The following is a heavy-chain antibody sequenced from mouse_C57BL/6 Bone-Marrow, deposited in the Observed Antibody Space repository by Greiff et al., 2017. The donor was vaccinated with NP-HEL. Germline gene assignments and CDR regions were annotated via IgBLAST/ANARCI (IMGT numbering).Heavy chain of an antibody. V-gene: IGHV1-81*01. CDR3: ARYYGSSYWGWYFDV. CDR2: IYPRSGNT. J-gene: IGHJ1*03. CDR1: GYTFTSYG. D-gene: IGHD1-1*01. Sequence: QVQLQQSGAELARPGASVKLSCKASGYTFTSYGISWVKQRTGQGLEWIGEIYPRSGNTYYNEKFKGKATLTADKSSSTAYMELRSLTSEDSAVYFCARYYGSSYWGWYFDVWGTGTTVTVSS.